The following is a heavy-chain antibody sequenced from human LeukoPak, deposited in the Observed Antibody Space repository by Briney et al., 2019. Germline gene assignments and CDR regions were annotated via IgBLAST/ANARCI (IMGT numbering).Heavy chain of an antibody. V-gene: IGHV3-74*01. CDR2: IKADGSIT. CDR3: AGGYCSGGRCYDYFDY. D-gene: IGHD2-15*01. CDR1: GFTFSTYC. Sequence: AQTLTLSCAASGFTFSTYCMHWVRRAPANGVVWCSRIKADGSITPYAASVKGRFNISRDNSKNTRYLSLDSLRAEDTAVYYCAGGYCSGGRCYDYFDYWGQGTLVTVSS. J-gene: IGHJ4*02.